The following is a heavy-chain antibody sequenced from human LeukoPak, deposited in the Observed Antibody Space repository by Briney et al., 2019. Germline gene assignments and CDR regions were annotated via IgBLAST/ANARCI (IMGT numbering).Heavy chain of an antibody. Sequence: TETLSLTCTVSGGSIGSYYWNWIRQAPGKGLEWIGHIPYSGSTNHNSSLKSRVTKSVDTAKNQDTRKLTAVTVADTAVYYCARDGVAGGCDFWGRGNLVTVS. CDR3: ARDGVAGGCDF. V-gene: IGHV4-59*12. D-gene: IGHD6-19*01. CDR1: GGSIGSYY. CDR2: IPYSGST. J-gene: IGHJ4*02.